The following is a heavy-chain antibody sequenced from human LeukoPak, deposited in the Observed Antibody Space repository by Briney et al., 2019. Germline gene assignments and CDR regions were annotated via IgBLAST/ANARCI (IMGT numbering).Heavy chain of an antibody. Sequence: GSLRLSCAASGFTFSSYAMHWVRQAPGKGLEWVAVISYDGSNKYYADSVKGRFTISRDNSKNTLYLQMNSLRAEDTAVYYCARGAFRSWVVYFDYWGQGTLVTVSS. CDR3: ARGAFRSWVVYFDY. CDR1: GFTFSSYA. J-gene: IGHJ4*02. CDR2: ISYDGSNK. V-gene: IGHV3-30*01. D-gene: IGHD3-3*02.